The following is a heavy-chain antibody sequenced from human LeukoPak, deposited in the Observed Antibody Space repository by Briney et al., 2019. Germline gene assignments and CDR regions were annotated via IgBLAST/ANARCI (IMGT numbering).Heavy chain of an antibody. CDR2: IYYSGST. Sequence: SETLSLTCTVSGGSISSSSYYWGWVRQPPGKGLEWIGTIYYSGSTYYNPSLKSRVTISVDTSKNQFSLKLSSVTAADTAVYYCARLWRPTVNFDYWGRGTLVTVSS. D-gene: IGHD3-3*01. CDR3: ARLWRPTVNFDY. J-gene: IGHJ4*02. CDR1: GGSISSSSYY. V-gene: IGHV4-39*01.